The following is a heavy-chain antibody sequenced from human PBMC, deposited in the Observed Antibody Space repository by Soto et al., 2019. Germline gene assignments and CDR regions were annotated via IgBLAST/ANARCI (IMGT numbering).Heavy chain of an antibody. D-gene: IGHD2-2*01. CDR3: ARGLDCSSANCPGSWFDP. V-gene: IGHV4-38-2*01. Sequence: SETLSLTCAVSGFSISSGFYWGWIRQPPGKGLEWVGSLSHSGSTYYNPSLASRVIISLDMSKNQFSLSLTSLTAADTAVYYCARGLDCSSANCPGSWFDPWGQGSLVTVSS. CDR1: GFSISSGFY. CDR2: LSHSGST. J-gene: IGHJ5*02.